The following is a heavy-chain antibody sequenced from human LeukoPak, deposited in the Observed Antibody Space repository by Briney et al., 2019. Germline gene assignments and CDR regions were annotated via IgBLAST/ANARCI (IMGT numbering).Heavy chain of an antibody. CDR2: INPNSGGA. J-gene: IGHJ4*02. V-gene: IGHV1-2*02. D-gene: IGHD3-10*01. CDR3: ARLRITMVRGVRGYFDY. Sequence: ASVKVSCKASGYTFTGYYMHWVRQAPGQGLEWMGWINPNSGGANYAQKFQGRVTITRDTSISTAYMELSRLRSDDTAVYYCARLRITMVRGVRGYFDYWGQGTLVTVSS. CDR1: GYTFTGYY.